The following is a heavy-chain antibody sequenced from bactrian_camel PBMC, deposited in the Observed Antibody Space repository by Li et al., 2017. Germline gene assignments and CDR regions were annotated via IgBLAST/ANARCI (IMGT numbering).Heavy chain of an antibody. CDR2: IDKDGFT. CDR3: AADLGWCGSAPLQREFRN. J-gene: IGHJ4*01. D-gene: IGHD6*01. V-gene: IGHV3S53*01. CDR1: GSIYNDNC. Sequence: QLVESGGGSVEAGGSRRLSCTPSGSIYNDNCMGWIRQVPGQEREGVAAIDKDGFTIYLVSVKGRFTISHVNANNTLHLQMNSLKPEDTAVYYCAADLGWCGSAPLQREFRNWGQGTQVTVS.